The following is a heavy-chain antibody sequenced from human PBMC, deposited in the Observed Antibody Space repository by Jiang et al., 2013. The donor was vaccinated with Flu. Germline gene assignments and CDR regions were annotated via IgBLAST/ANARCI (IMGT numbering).Heavy chain of an antibody. CDR1: AYTFSDYL. Sequence: KVSCKASAYTFSDYLMYWVRQAPGQGLEWMGCVNPKNGETRYAEKFQGRVTMTRDTSINTAYMELNRLTSDDTSVYYCARARPPKPLDYWGQGTLVAVSS. CDR3: ARARPPKPLDY. V-gene: IGHV1-2*02. D-gene: IGHD1-14*01. J-gene: IGHJ4*02. CDR2: VNPKNGET.